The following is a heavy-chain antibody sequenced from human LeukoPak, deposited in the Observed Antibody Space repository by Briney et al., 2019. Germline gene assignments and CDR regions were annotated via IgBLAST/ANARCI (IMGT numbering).Heavy chain of an antibody. CDR2: INPSGGST. CDR1: GYTFTSYY. CDR3: ARSSSWYYYFDY. Sequence: ASVKVSCKASGYTFTSYYMHWVRQAPGQGLEWMGIINPSGGSTSYAQKFQGRVTMTRDMSTSTVYMELSSLRSEDTAVYYCARSSSWYYYFDYWGQGNLVTVSS. J-gene: IGHJ4*02. D-gene: IGHD6-13*01. V-gene: IGHV1-46*01.